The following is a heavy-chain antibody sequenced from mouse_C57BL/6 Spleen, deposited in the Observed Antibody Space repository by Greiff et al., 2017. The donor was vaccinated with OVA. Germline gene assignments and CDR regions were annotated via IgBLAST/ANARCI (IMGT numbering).Heavy chain of an antibody. D-gene: IGHD1-1*01. Sequence: QVQLQQSGAELVKPGASVKLSCKASGYTFTSYWMQWVKQRPGQGLEWIGEIDPSDSYTNYNQKFKGKATLTVDTSSSTAYMQLSSLTSEDSAVYYCARDYGSPAYWGQGTLVTVSA. CDR3: ARDYGSPAY. J-gene: IGHJ3*01. CDR1: GYTFTSYW. V-gene: IGHV1-50*01. CDR2: IDPSDSYT.